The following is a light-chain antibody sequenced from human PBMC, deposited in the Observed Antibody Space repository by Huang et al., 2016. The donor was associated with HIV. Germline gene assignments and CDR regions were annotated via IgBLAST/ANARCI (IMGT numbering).Light chain of an antibody. CDR1: QSLVHSDGNTY. CDR2: KVS. J-gene: IGKJ4*01. V-gene: IGKV2-30*02. Sequence: DVVMTQSPLSLPVTLGQPASISCRSSQSLVHSDGNTYLNWFQPRPGQSPRRLIYKVSNRDSGVPDRFSGSGSGTDFTLKISRVEAEDVGVYYCMQGTHWPPGLTFGGGTKVEIK. CDR3: MQGTHWPPGLT.